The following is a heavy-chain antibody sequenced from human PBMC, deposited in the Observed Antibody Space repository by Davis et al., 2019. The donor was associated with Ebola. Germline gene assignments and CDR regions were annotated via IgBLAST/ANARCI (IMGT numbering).Heavy chain of an antibody. Sequence: GGSLRLSCSASGFTFSSFAMSWVRQAPGKGLEWVSTITSSGGSTYYADSVKGRFSVSRDSSRSTLFLQMNSLRAEDTAVYYCVKGAFSMPLDFWGQGTLVTVSS. D-gene: IGHD2-2*01. J-gene: IGHJ4*02. CDR1: GFTFSSFA. V-gene: IGHV3-23*01. CDR3: VKGAFSMPLDF. CDR2: ITSSGGST.